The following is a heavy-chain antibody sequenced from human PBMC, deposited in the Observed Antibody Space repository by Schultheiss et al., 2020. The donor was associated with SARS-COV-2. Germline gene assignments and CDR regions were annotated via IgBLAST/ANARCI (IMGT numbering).Heavy chain of an antibody. J-gene: IGHJ5*02. CDR2: INHSGST. CDR1: GGSFSGYY. Sequence: GSLRLSCAVYGGSFSGYYWSWIRQPPGKGLEWIGEINHSGSTNYNPSLKSRVTISVDTSKNHFSLKLTSVTAADTAVYYCARRRASANWFDPWGQGTPVTVSS. V-gene: IGHV4-34*01. CDR3: ARRRASANWFDP.